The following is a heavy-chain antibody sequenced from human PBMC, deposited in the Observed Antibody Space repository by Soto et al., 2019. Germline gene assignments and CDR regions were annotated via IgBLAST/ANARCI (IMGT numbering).Heavy chain of an antibody. V-gene: IGHV4-31*03. CDR2: VHYSGRI. D-gene: IGHD1-20*01. CDR1: GDSINNGNYY. Sequence: SETLSLTCTVSGDSINNGNYYWTWIRQHPGKGLEWIGHVHYSGRIYYNPSLTSRVTMSVDTSKNQVSLELSSVTVADTAVYYCVRGTDLYKCVSCGQGTLVTVS. CDR3: VRGTDLYKCVS. J-gene: IGHJ5*02.